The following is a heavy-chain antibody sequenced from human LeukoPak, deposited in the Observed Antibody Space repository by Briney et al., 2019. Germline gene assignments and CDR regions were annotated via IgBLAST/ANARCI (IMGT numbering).Heavy chain of an antibody. CDR1: GYTFTGYY. Sequence: ASVKVSCKASGYTFTGYYMHRVRQAPGQGLEWVGWINPNSGGTNYAQKFQGRVTMTRDTSISTAYMELSRLRSDDTAVYYCARDTDYDFWSGYHLTYYYYYGMDVWGQGTTVTVSS. V-gene: IGHV1-2*02. D-gene: IGHD3-3*01. J-gene: IGHJ6*02. CDR2: INPNSGGT. CDR3: ARDTDYDFWSGYHLTYYYYYGMDV.